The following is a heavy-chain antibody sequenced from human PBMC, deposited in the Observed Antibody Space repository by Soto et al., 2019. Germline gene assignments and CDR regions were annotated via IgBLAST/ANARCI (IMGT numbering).Heavy chain of an antibody. Sequence: VQLLESGGGLVRRGGSLRLSCAASEFPFNTAGLSWVRQAPGQGLEWVAGISGSGNGTYYAESVKGRFTISRDNFQSTLYLQMHSLGVEDTAVYYCLKERYGDAVGGLDSWGQGALVTVSS. J-gene: IGHJ4*02. V-gene: IGHV3-23*01. CDR1: EFPFNTAG. D-gene: IGHD5-18*01. CDR2: ISGSGNGT. CDR3: LKERYGDAVGGLDS.